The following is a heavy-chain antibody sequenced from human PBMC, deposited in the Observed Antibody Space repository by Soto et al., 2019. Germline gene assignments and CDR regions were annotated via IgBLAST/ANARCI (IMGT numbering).Heavy chain of an antibody. CDR3: ARHFRGANYSGFEIFDY. D-gene: IGHD3-10*01. Sequence: SETLSLTCTVSGGSISSYYWSWIRQPPGKGLEWIGYIYYSGSTNYNPSLKSRVTISVDTSKNQFSLKLSSVTAADTAVYYCARHFRGANYSGFEIFDYWGQGTLATVSS. CDR1: GGSISSYY. CDR2: IYYSGST. V-gene: IGHV4-59*08. J-gene: IGHJ4*02.